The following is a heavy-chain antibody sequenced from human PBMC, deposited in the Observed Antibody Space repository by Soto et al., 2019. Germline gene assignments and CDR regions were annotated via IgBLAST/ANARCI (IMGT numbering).Heavy chain of an antibody. Sequence: ASVKVSCKASGGTFSSYTISWVRQAPGQGLEWMGRIIPILGIANYAQKFQGRVTITADKSTSTAYMELSSLRSEDTAVYYCARGLSDYHGIVATIIRFDYGGQGTLVTVSS. CDR1: GGTFSSYT. J-gene: IGHJ4*02. CDR3: ARGLSDYHGIVATIIRFDY. V-gene: IGHV1-69*02. D-gene: IGHD5-12*01. CDR2: IIPILGIA.